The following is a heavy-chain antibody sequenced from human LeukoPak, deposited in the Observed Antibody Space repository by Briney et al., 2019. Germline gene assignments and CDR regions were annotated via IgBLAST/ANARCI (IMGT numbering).Heavy chain of an antibody. D-gene: IGHD2-2*01. CDR2: ISGSGGST. Sequence: GGSLRLSCAASGFIFSDYVMNWLRQAPGKGLEWVSAISGSGGSTYYADSVKGRFTISRDNSKNTLYLQMNSLRAEDTAVYYCARDMPLDYWGQGTLVTVSS. CDR3: ARDMPLDY. CDR1: GFIFSDYV. J-gene: IGHJ4*02. V-gene: IGHV3-23*01.